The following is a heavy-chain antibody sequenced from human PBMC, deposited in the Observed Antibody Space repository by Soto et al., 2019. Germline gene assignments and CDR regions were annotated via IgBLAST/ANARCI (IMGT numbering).Heavy chain of an antibody. D-gene: IGHD3-10*01. J-gene: IGHJ4*02. Sequence: SETLSLTCTVSGGSISSSSYYWGWIRQPPGKGLEWIGSIYYSGSTYYNPSLKSRVTISVDTSKNQFSLKLSSVTAADTAVYYCGRLTGGYYFDYWGQGTLVTVSS. CDR3: GRLTGGYYFDY. CDR1: GGSISSSSYY. CDR2: IYYSGST. V-gene: IGHV4-39*01.